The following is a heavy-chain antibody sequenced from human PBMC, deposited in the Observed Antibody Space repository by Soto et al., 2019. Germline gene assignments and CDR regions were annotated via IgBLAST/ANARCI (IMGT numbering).Heavy chain of an antibody. Sequence: GGSLRLSCAASGFTFSSYAMSWFRQAPGKGLAWVSTISGSGGSTYYADSVKGRFTISRDNSKNTLSLQMNSLRAEDTAVYYCATTLRTFYYFDYWGQGALVTVSS. CDR2: ISGSGGST. CDR1: GFTFSSYA. V-gene: IGHV3-23*01. CDR3: ATTLRTFYYFDY. J-gene: IGHJ4*01. D-gene: IGHD3-3*01.